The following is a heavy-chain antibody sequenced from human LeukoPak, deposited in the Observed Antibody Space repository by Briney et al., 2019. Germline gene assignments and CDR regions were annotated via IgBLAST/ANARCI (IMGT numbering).Heavy chain of an antibody. Sequence: SETLSLTCAVYGGSFSGYYWGWLRQPPGKGLEWIGEINNSGSTNYNPSLKSRVTISVDTSKNQFSLKLSSVTAADTAVYYGARRKARYCSGGSCSRGENDYWGQGTLDTVSS. CDR3: ARRKARYCSGGSCSRGENDY. V-gene: IGHV4-34*01. J-gene: IGHJ4*02. D-gene: IGHD2-15*01. CDR2: INNSGST. CDR1: GGSFSGYY.